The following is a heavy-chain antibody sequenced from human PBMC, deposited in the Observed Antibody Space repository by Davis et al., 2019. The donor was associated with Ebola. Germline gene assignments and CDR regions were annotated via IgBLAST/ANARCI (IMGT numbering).Heavy chain of an antibody. CDR2: IWYDGGNK. Sequence: GESLKISCAASGFTFNNYGMHWVRQAPGKGLEWVAVIWYDGGNKYYADSVKGRFTISRDNSKNTLYLQMNSLRAEDTAVYYCARGERYYDILTGPFDYWGQGTLVTVSS. CDR3: ARGERYYDILTGPFDY. CDR1: GFTFNNYG. D-gene: IGHD3-9*01. V-gene: IGHV3-33*01. J-gene: IGHJ4*02.